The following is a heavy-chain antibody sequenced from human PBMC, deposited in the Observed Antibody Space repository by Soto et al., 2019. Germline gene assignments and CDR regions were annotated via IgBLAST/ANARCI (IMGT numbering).Heavy chain of an antibody. D-gene: IGHD3-3*01. CDR2: IYYTGTT. V-gene: IGHV4-39*02. CDR3: ASKWNFGVVIILNWFDT. CDR1: GGSISSDSYY. J-gene: IGHJ5*02. Sequence: PSETLSLTCTVSGGSISSDSYYWGWIRQPPGKGLEWLGSIYYTGTTYYNPSLKSRVTISVDTSKNHFSLKLSSVTAADTAVYYCASKWNFGVVIILNWFDTWGQGTLVTVSS.